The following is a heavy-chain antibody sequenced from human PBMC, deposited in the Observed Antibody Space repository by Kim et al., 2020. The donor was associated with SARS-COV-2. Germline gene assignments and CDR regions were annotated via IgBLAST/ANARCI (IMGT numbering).Heavy chain of an antibody. CDR1: GFTFSSHW. V-gene: IGHV3-74*01. CDR3: VKDPRIIAVGGHFDY. CDR2: INSDGSST. J-gene: IGHJ4*02. D-gene: IGHD2-15*01. Sequence: GGSLRLSCAASGFTFSSHWMHWVRQAPGKGLVWVSRINSDGSSTSYADSVKGRFTISRDNAKNTLFLQMTSLRAEDTAVYYCVKDPRIIAVGGHFDYWGQGTLVTVSS.